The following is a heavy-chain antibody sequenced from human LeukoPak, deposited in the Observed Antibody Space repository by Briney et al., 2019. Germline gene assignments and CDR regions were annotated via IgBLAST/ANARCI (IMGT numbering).Heavy chain of an antibody. Sequence: GGSLRLSCAASGFTFSDYYMTWIRQAPGKGLEWVSYISSSSTFTNYADSVKGRFTISRDEAKNSLYLQMNSLRAEDTAVYYCARDPDTSGSHYYDYWGQGMLVTVSS. CDR3: ARDPDTSGSHYYDY. J-gene: IGHJ4*02. V-gene: IGHV3-11*05. CDR1: GFTFSDYY. D-gene: IGHD3-10*01. CDR2: ISSSSTFT.